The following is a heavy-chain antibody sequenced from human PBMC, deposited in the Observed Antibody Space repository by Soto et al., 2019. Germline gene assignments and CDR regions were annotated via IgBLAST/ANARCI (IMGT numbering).Heavy chain of an antibody. Sequence: GGSLRLSCAASGFTFSSYAMHWVRQAPGKGLEWVAVISYDGSNKYYADSVKGRFTISRDNSKNTLYLQMNSLRAEYTAVYYCAREYVDTAMATDNWGQGTLVTVSS. D-gene: IGHD5-18*01. CDR2: ISYDGSNK. CDR3: AREYVDTAMATDN. V-gene: IGHV3-30-3*01. CDR1: GFTFSSYA. J-gene: IGHJ4*02.